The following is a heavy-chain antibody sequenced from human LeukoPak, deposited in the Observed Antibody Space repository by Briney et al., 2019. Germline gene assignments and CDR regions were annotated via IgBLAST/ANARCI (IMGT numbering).Heavy chain of an antibody. D-gene: IGHD2-2*01. Sequence: SETLSLTCTASGGSISSYYWSWIRQPPGKGLEWIGYIYYSGSTNYNPSLKSRVTISVDTSKNQFSLKLSSVTAADTAVYYCARVSTYCSSTSCYGGLWYYYYYMDVWGKGTTVTISS. CDR3: ARVSTYCSSTSCYGGLWYYYYYMDV. CDR2: IYYSGST. J-gene: IGHJ6*03. V-gene: IGHV4-59*01. CDR1: GGSISSYY.